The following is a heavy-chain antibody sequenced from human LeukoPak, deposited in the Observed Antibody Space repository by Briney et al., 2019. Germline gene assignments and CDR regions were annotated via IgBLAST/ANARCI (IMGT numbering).Heavy chain of an antibody. D-gene: IGHD3-3*01. V-gene: IGHV3-30*04. J-gene: IGHJ5*02. CDR1: GFTFSSYA. Sequence: RSLSLSCAASGFTFSSYAMHWVRQAPGKGPEWVAVISYDGSNKYYADSVKGRFTISRDNSKNTLYLQMNSLRAEDTAVYYCARDLSYYDFWSGYDQNWFDPWGQGTLVTVSS. CDR2: ISYDGSNK. CDR3: ARDLSYYDFWSGYDQNWFDP.